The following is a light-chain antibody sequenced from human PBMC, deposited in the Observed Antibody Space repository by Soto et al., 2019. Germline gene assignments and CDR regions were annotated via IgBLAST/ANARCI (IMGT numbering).Light chain of an antibody. J-gene: IGKJ4*01. Sequence: EIVMTQSPATLSVSPGERATLSCRASQSVSSNLAWYQQKPGQAPRLLIYGASTRATGIPARFSGSGSGTEFTLTISSLQSEDFAVYYCQQYNNWPGLNIRGGTQVDIK. V-gene: IGKV3-15*01. CDR2: GAS. CDR1: QSVSSN. CDR3: QQYNNWPGLN.